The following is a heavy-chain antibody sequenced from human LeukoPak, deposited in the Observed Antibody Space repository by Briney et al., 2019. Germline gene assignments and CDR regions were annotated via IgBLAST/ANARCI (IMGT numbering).Heavy chain of an antibody. CDR3: ARLSSRSYFDY. Sequence: SETLSLTCTVSGGSISSYYWSWIRQPPGKGLEWIGYIYDSGSTNYNPSLKSRVTISVDTSKNQFSLRLTSVTAADTAVYYCARLSSRSYFDYWGQGTLVTVSS. V-gene: IGHV4-59*01. D-gene: IGHD6-13*01. J-gene: IGHJ4*02. CDR1: GGSISSYY. CDR2: IYDSGST.